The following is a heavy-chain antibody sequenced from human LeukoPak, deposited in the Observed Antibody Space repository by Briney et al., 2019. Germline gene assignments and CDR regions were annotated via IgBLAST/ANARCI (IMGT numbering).Heavy chain of an antibody. D-gene: IGHD5-18*01. J-gene: IGHJ4*02. CDR3: ARDAVRRYSYGRFDY. V-gene: IGHV3-33*01. Sequence: GGSLRLSCAASGFTFSSYGMHWVRQAPGKGLEWVAVIWYDGSNKYYADSVKGRFTISRDNSKNTLYLQMNSLRAEDTAVYYCARDAVRRYSYGRFDYWGQGTLVTVSS. CDR1: GFTFSSYG. CDR2: IWYDGSNK.